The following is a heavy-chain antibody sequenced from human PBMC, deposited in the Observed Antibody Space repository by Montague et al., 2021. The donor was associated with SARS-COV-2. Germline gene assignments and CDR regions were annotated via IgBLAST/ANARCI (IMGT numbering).Heavy chain of an antibody. CDR3: AHRTIRDASGSYDS. J-gene: IGHJ4*02. CDR1: GFSLNTNGVG. Sequence: PALVKPTQTLTLTCTFPGFSLNTNGVGVGWIRQPPGKALEWLALIYWDDDKRYSPSLKSRLTITKDTSKNQVVLTMTNMDPVDTATYYCAHRTIRDASGSYDSWGQGTLVTVSS. D-gene: IGHD3-10*01. V-gene: IGHV2-5*02. CDR2: IYWDDDK.